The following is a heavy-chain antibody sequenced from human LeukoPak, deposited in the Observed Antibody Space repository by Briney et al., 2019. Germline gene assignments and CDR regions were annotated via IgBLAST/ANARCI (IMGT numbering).Heavy chain of an antibody. Sequence: ASVKVSCKASGYTFTSYGISWVRQAPGQGLEWMGWMNPNSGNTGYAQKFQGRVTITRNTSISTAYMELSSLRSEDTAVYYCGRARRDIAARRAYYYYYMDVWGKGTTVTVSS. CDR3: GRARRDIAARRAYYYYYMDV. V-gene: IGHV1-8*03. D-gene: IGHD6-6*01. J-gene: IGHJ6*03. CDR1: GYTFTSYG. CDR2: MNPNSGNT.